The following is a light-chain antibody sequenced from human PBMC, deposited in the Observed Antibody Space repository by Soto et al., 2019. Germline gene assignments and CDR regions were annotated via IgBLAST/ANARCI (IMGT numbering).Light chain of an antibody. CDR3: QQYYSIPPS. V-gene: IGKV4-1*01. J-gene: IGKJ5*01. Sequence: DIVMTQSPDSLAVSLGERATINCKSSQNILYSSNNKNYLAWYQQKPGQPPKLLIYWASTRESGVPDRFSGSGSGTDLTLTIRSPQAEDVAVYHCQQYYSIPPSFGQGTRLEIK. CDR2: WAS. CDR1: QNILYSSNNKNY.